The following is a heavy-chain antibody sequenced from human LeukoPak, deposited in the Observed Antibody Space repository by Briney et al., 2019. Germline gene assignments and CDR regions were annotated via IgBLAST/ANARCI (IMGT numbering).Heavy chain of an antibody. Sequence: GGSLRLSCGVSGFTFSNFWIHWVRRAPGKGLMWVSRINTDGTSRVYADSVKGRFTINRDNAENTVYLQMNSLTAEDTALYFCARDYGDDRRAFDIWGQGTMVTVSS. CDR3: ARDYGDDRRAFDI. J-gene: IGHJ3*02. V-gene: IGHV3-74*01. CDR2: INTDGTSR. CDR1: GFTFSNFW. D-gene: IGHD4-17*01.